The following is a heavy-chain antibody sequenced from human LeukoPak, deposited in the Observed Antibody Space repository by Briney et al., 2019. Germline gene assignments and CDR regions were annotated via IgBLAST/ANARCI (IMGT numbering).Heavy chain of an antibody. Sequence: PGGSLRLSCAASGFTFSSYAMSWVRQAPGKGLEWVSAISGSGGSTYYADSVKGRFTISRDNSKNTLYLQMNSLRAEDTAVYYCAKTGCSSTSCYARKSLYYFDYWGRGTLVTVSS. CDR1: GFTFSSYA. D-gene: IGHD2-2*01. J-gene: IGHJ4*02. V-gene: IGHV3-23*01. CDR2: ISGSGGST. CDR3: AKTGCSSTSCYARKSLYYFDY.